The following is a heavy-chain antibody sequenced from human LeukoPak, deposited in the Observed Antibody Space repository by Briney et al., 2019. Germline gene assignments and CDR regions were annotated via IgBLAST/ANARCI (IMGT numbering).Heavy chain of an antibody. CDR2: IGTAGDT. CDR3: ARGTAAGTGDNWFDP. CDR1: GFTFSSYD. Sequence: GGSLRLSCAASGFTFSSYDVHWVRQATGKGLEWVSAIGTAGDTYYPGSVKGRFTISRENAKNSLYLQMNSLRAGDTAVYYCARGTAAGTGDNWFDPWGQGTLVTVSS. D-gene: IGHD6-13*01. V-gene: IGHV3-13*01. J-gene: IGHJ5*02.